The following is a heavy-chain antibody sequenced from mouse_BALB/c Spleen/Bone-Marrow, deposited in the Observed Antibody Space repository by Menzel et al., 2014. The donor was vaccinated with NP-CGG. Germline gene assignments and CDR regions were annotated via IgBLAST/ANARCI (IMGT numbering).Heavy chain of an antibody. J-gene: IGHJ2*01. Sequence: EVMLVESGGGLVQPGGSLKLSCAASGFTFSSYTMSWVRQTPEKRLEWVAYISNGGGSTYYPDTVKGRFTISRDNAKNTLYLQMSSLKSEDTAMYYCARQIYFPYFDYWGQGTTLTFSS. CDR1: GFTFSSYT. CDR2: ISNGGGST. V-gene: IGHV5-12-2*01. D-gene: IGHD2-1*01. CDR3: ARQIYFPYFDY.